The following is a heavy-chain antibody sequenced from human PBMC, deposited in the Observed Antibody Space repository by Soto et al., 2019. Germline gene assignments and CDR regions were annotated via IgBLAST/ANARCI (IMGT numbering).Heavy chain of an antibody. D-gene: IGHD3-16*01. CDR1: GFTFSSYA. J-gene: IGHJ4*02. Sequence: EVQLFESGGGLVQPGGSLRLSCAAYGFTFSSYAMSWVRQARGKGLAWDSAISGSGGSTYYADSVKCRFTISRDNSKNTLYLPMNSWRAEDTAVYCCAHSLKELLYRCYWGQGTLGTVSS. V-gene: IGHV3-23*01. CDR2: ISGSGGST. CDR3: AHSLKELLYRCY.